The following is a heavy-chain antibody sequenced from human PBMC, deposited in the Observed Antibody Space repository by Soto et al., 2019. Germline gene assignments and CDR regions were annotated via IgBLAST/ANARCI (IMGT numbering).Heavy chain of an antibody. CDR2: IYYSGST. CDR3: ASQPDYGDYVPWIDY. V-gene: IGHV4-31*03. Sequence: QVQLQESGPGLVKPSQTLSLTCTVSGGSISSGGYYWSWIRQHPGKGQEWIGYIYYSGSTYYNPSLKSRVTISVDTSKNQFSLKLSSVTAAGTAVYYCASQPDYGDYVPWIDYWGQGTLDTVSS. D-gene: IGHD4-17*01. CDR1: GGSISSGGYY. J-gene: IGHJ4*02.